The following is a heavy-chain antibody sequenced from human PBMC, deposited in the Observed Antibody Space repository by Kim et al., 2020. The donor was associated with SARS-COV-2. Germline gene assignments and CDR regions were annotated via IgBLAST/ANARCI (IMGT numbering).Heavy chain of an antibody. CDR3: ARLIGYSSGSNAFDY. CDR2: ISFSGST. CDR1: GGSISSDTLF. Sequence: SETLSLTCSVSGGSISSDTLFWGWIRQPPGKGLEWIGIISFSGSTFYNPSLKSRVTMSVDTSRNQFSLKLTSVTAADTAVYFCARLIGYSSGSNAFDYWGQGTLVTVSS. J-gene: IGHJ4*02. D-gene: IGHD6-19*01. V-gene: IGHV4-39*01.